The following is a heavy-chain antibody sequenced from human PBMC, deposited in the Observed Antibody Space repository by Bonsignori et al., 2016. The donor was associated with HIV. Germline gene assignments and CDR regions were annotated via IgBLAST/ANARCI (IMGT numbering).Heavy chain of an antibody. J-gene: IGHJ5*02. V-gene: IGHV1-18*01. CDR2: ISPNVGYT. CDR3: ARGRPKLFRP. Sequence: WVRQAPGQGLEWMGWISPNVGYTKDAQKFQGRVLLTADMSTDTAYLELRSLRSDDTAVYYCARGRPKLFRPWGQGTLVTVSS. D-gene: IGHD2-21*01.